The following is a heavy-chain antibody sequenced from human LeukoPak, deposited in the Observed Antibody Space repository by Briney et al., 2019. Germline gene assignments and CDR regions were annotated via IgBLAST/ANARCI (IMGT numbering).Heavy chain of an antibody. CDR3: ARGGGYCSSTSCPGSH. Sequence: PGGSLRPSCAASGFTFSSYAMHWVRQAPGKGLEWVAVISYDGSNKYYADSVKGRFTISRDNSKNTLYLQMNSLRAEDTAVYYCARGGGYCSSTSCPGSHWGQGTLVTVSS. D-gene: IGHD2-2*01. CDR2: ISYDGSNK. CDR1: GFTFSSYA. J-gene: IGHJ4*02. V-gene: IGHV3-30-3*01.